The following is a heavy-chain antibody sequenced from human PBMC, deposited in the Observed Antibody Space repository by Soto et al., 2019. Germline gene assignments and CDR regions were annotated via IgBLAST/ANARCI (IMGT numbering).Heavy chain of an antibody. Sequence: GSLRRSCAASGATFSSYSISCGLHPPGKCLEWVSSVSARGDMTYYSDSVKGRFTISRDNSNNALFLQMNRIRAEDTALYYCARGDRGGSGSPASYYYSGLDVWGQGTTVTVSS. CDR1: GATFSSYS. V-gene: IGHV3-23*01. CDR3: ARGDRGGSGSPASYYYSGLDV. J-gene: IGHJ6*02. CDR2: VSARGDMT. D-gene: IGHD3-10*01.